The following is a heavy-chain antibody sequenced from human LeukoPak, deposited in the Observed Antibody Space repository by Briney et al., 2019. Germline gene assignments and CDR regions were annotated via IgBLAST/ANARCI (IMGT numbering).Heavy chain of an antibody. CDR2: MNPNSGNT. J-gene: IGHJ5*02. CDR3: ARVPSSSWYWFDL. D-gene: IGHD6-13*01. CDR1: GYTFTSYD. Sequence: ASVKVSCKASGYTFTSYDINWVRQATGQGLEWMGWMNPNSGNTGYAQKFQGRVTMTRNTSISTAYMELSSLRSEDTAVYYCARVPSSSWYWFDLWGQGTLVTVSS. V-gene: IGHV1-8*01.